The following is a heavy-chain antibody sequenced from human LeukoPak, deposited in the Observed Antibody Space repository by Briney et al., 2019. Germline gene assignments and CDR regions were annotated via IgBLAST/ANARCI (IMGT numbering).Heavy chain of an antibody. CDR3: ARRGYSSGWYSY. V-gene: IGHV4-34*01. CDR2: IKHSGST. Sequence: TSETLSLTCAVDAGSFGVYYCSCISPPAGDGLGWVGEIKHSGSTNSHPSLKSRVTISVDTSKNQFSLKLSSVTAADTAVYYCARRGYSSGWYSYWGQGTLVTVSS. J-gene: IGHJ4*02. CDR1: AGSFGVYY. D-gene: IGHD6-19*01.